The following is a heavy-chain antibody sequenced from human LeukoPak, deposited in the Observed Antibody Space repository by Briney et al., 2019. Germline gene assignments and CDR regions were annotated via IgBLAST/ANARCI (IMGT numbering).Heavy chain of an antibody. CDR1: GYTFTGYY. CDR2: INPNSGGT. CDR3: ASSAYGSGSYYNVPYFDY. J-gene: IGHJ4*02. V-gene: IGHV1-2*02. D-gene: IGHD3-10*01. Sequence: ASVKVSCKASGYTFTGYYMHRVRQAPGQGLEWMGWINPNSGGTNYAQKFQGRVTMTRDTSISTAYMELSRLRSDDTAVYYCASSAYGSGSYYNVPYFDYWGQGTLVTVSS.